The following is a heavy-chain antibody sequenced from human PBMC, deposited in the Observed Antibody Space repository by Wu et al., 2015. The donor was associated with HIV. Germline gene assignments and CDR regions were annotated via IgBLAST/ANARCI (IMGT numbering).Heavy chain of an antibody. V-gene: IGHV1-2*02. CDR3: ARDNFDY. J-gene: IGHJ4*02. CDR2: INPNSGGT. Sequence: QVHLVQSGADVKKPGASVKVSCKASGYNFITYYIHWVRQAPGQGLEWMGCINPNSGGTNYAQRFQDKVSMTRDTSISTAYMELSRLRSDDTAVYYRARDNFDYWGQGTLVTVSS. CDR1: GYNFITYY.